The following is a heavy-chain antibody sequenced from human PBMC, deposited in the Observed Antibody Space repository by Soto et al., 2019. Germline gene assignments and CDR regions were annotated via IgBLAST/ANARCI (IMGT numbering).Heavy chain of an antibody. CDR1: GFTFSDYY. D-gene: IGHD6-6*01. V-gene: IGHV3-11*01. CDR2: ISSSGSTI. Sequence: GGSLRLSCAASGFTFSDYYMSWIRQAPGKGLEWVSYISSSGSTIYYADSVKGRFTISRDNAKNSLYLQMNSLRAEDTAVYYCARVVRIAALNYWFDPWGQGTLVTVSS. J-gene: IGHJ5*02. CDR3: ARVVRIAALNYWFDP.